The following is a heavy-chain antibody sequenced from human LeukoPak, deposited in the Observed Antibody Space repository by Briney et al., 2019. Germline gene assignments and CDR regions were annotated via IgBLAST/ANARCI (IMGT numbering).Heavy chain of an antibody. CDR2: ISGSGDSV. D-gene: IGHD1-26*01. V-gene: IGHV3-23*01. CDR3: AKSASKNCLSYAAY. Sequence: PGGSLRLSCAASGFTFSSYAMTWVRQAPGKGLEWVSVISGSGDSVYYADSVKGRFTISRDNSKNTLYLQMNGLGDEDTAVYYCAKSASKNCLSYAAYRGQGTRVTVSS. CDR1: GFTFSSYA. J-gene: IGHJ4*02.